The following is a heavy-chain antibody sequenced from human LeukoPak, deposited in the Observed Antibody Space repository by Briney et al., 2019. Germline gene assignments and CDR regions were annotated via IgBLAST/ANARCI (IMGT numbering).Heavy chain of an antibody. V-gene: IGHV3-21*01. CDR1: AFTFSSYS. Sequence: GRSLRLSRAPSAFTFSSYSMSWGSHAPRDGMEWVSSISSSSSYIYYADSVKGRFTISRDNAKNSLYLQMNSLRAEDTAVYYCARDRYSYGTPDYWGQGTLVTVSS. CDR2: ISSSSSYI. CDR3: ARDRYSYGTPDY. J-gene: IGHJ4*02. D-gene: IGHD5-18*01.